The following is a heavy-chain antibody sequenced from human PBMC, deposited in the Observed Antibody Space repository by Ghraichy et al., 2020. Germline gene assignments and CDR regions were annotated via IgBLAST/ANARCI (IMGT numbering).Heavy chain of an antibody. CDR2: IDWDDDK. J-gene: IGHJ6*02. CDR3: ARYSIAPPYYGMDV. CDR1: GFSLSTSGMC. D-gene: IGHD6-6*01. Sequence: SGPTLVKPTQTLTLTCTFSGFSLSTSGMCVSWIRQPPGKALEWLALIDWDDDKYSSTSLKTRLTISKDTSKNQVVLTMTNMDPVDTATYYCARYSIAPPYYGMDVWGQETTVTVSS. V-gene: IGHV2-70*01.